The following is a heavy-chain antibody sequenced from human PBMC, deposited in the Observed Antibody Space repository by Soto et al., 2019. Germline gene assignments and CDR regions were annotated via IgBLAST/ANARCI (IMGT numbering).Heavy chain of an antibody. J-gene: IGHJ6*02. D-gene: IGHD3-3*01. V-gene: IGHV4-59*01. CDR2: IYYSGST. Sequence: QVQLQESGPGLVKPSETLSLTCTVSGGSISSYYWSWIRQPPGKGLEWIGYIYYSGSTNYNPSLRSRVTIAVDTSKNQFSLKLSSVTAADTAVYYCARDGDEGYGMDVWGQGTTVTVS. CDR1: GGSISSYY. CDR3: ARDGDEGYGMDV.